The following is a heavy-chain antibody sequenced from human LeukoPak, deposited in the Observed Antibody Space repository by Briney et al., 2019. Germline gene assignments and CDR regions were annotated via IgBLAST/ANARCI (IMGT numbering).Heavy chain of an antibody. CDR1: GYTFTAEW. V-gene: IGHV5-51*01. J-gene: IGHJ3*02. CDR3: ARHYYGSGGACDI. D-gene: IGHD3-22*01. Sequence: HGESLKISCEGSGYTFTAEWIDWVRQMPGKGLEWMGIIYLADSDTRYSPSFQGHVTISADKSISTAYLQWSSLKASDTAMYYCARHYYGSGGACDIWGQGTMVTVSS. CDR2: IYLADSDT.